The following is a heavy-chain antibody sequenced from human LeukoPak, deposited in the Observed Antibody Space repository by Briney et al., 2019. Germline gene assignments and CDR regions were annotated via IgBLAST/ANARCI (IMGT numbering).Heavy chain of an antibody. CDR1: GFTFSTYS. J-gene: IGHJ4*02. D-gene: IGHD6-19*01. CDR2: ISTSTRTI. CDR3: TRALYNTGWYPDYFDS. Sequence: PGGSLRLSCAASGFTFSTYSMNWVRQAPGKGLEWVSYISTSTRTIYYADSVKGRFTISRDNAKNSLYLQMNSLRAEDTAIYYCTRALYNTGWYPDYFDSWGQGTLVTVSS. V-gene: IGHV3-48*01.